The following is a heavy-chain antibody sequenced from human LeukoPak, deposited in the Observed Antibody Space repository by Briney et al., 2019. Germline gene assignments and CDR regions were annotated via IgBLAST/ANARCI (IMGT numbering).Heavy chain of an antibody. CDR1: GFSLRNYW. V-gene: IGHV3-43*01. Sequence: GGSLILSCSASGFSLRNYWMNWVRQAAGKSLERVSLISWDGGSTYYSDSVKGRFTISRDNSKNSLYLQMNSIRTEDTALYYCAKDGPSFAVDPANEVAFDIWGQGTMVTVSS. J-gene: IGHJ3*02. CDR3: AKDGPSFAVDPANEVAFDI. CDR2: ISWDGGST.